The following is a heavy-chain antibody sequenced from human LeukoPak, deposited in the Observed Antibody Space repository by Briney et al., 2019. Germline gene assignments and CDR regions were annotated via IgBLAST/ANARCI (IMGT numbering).Heavy chain of an antibody. CDR2: ISSSGTYI. D-gene: IGHD7-27*01. J-gene: IGHJ4*02. V-gene: IGHV3-21*01. CDR3: ARGGTGEVPFDY. Sequence: GRSLRLSCTASGSTFGDYAMNWVRQAPGKGLEWVSSISSSGTYIYYADSVKGRFTISRDNAKNSLYLQMNSLRAEGTAVYYCARGGTGEVPFDYWGQGTLVTVSS. CDR1: GSTFGDYA.